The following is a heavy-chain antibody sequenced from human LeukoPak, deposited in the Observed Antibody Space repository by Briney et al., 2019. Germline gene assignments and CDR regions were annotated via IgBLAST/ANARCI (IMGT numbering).Heavy chain of an antibody. CDR2: INAGNGNA. V-gene: IGHV1-3*01. Sequence: ASVKVSCKASGYTFTSYTIHWVRQAPGQRLEGMGWINAGNGNAKYSQKFQGRVTITRDTSASTAYMELSSLRSEDTAVYYCARGGGLTAVGDYWGQGTLVTVSS. CDR1: GYTFTSYT. D-gene: IGHD6-13*01. J-gene: IGHJ4*02. CDR3: ARGGGLTAVGDY.